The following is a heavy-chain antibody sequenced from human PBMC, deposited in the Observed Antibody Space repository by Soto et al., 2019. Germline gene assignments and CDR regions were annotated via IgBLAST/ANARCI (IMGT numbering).Heavy chain of an antibody. D-gene: IGHD5-18*01. V-gene: IGHV3-53*01. J-gene: IGHJ4*02. CDR1: GFTVSNKY. CDR2: IYSSGST. Sequence: EVQLVESGGGLIQPGGSLRLSCAASGFTVSNKYMTWVRQERGKGLEWVSFIYSSGSTYYADSVKGRFTISRDNFKNTLYLQMNSLRAEDTAVYYCARGYSYTQPVFDYWGLGTLVTVSS. CDR3: ARGYSYTQPVFDY.